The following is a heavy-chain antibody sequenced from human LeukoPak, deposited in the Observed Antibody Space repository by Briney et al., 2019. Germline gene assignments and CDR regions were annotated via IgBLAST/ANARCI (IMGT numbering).Heavy chain of an antibody. CDR2: MYHSGST. CDR3: ATDGLHRNAFDI. Sequence: SETLSLTCTVSGGSISGYYWSWIRQPPGKGLQWIGYMYHSGSTTYNPSLKSRVTMSLDTSKNQFSLKLSSMTAADTAVYYCATDGLHRNAFDIWGQGTMVTVSS. CDR1: GGSISGYY. J-gene: IGHJ3*02. D-gene: IGHD4-11*01. V-gene: IGHV4-59*01.